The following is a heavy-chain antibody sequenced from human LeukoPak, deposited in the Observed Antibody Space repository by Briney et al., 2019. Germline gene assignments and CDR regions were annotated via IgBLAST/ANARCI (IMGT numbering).Heavy chain of an antibody. CDR1: GYTFTCYY. CDR3: ARALAFGVATTLNWFDP. J-gene: IGHJ5*02. Sequence: ASVKVSCKASGYTFTCYYMHWVRQAPGQGLEWMGWINPNSGGTNYAQKFQGRVTMTRDTSISTAYMELSRLRSDDTAVYYCARALAFGVATTLNWFDPWGQGTLVTVSS. V-gene: IGHV1-2*02. CDR2: INPNSGGT. D-gene: IGHD5-12*01.